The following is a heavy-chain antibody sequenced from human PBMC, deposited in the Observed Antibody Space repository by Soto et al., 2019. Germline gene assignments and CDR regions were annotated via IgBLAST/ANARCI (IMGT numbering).Heavy chain of an antibody. CDR2: TYYRSKWYN. Sequence: RSQTLSLTFAISGDSVSSNSSAWNWIRQSPSRVLEWLGRTYYRSKWYNDYAVSVKSRITINPDTSKNQISLQLNSVTPEDTAVYYCARGLSAAEAGSGSSCYKGLAVWGRGPTVT. J-gene: IGHJ6*01. D-gene: IGHD1-26*01. CDR1: GDSVSSNSSA. V-gene: IGHV6-1*01. CDR3: ARGLSAAEAGSGSSCYKGLAV.